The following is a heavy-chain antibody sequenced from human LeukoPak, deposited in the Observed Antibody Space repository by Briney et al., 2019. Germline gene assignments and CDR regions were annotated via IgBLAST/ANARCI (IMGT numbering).Heavy chain of an antibody. D-gene: IGHD3-22*01. V-gene: IGHV1-8*01. CDR3: ARVVGDSSGYDY. CDR1: GYTFTSYD. J-gene: IGHJ4*02. CDR2: MNPNSGNT. Sequence: GASVKVSCKASGYTFTSYDINWVRQATGQGLEWMGWMNPNSGNTGYAQKFQGRVTMTRNTSIITAYMELSSLRSEDTAVYYCARVVGDSSGYDYWGQGTLVTVSS.